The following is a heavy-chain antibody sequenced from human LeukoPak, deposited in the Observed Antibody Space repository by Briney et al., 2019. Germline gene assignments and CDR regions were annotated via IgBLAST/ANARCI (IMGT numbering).Heavy chain of an antibody. D-gene: IGHD2-2*01. CDR1: GGSFSGYY. Sequence: ESSETLSLTCAVYGGSFSGYYWSWIRQPPGKGLEWIGKINHSGSTNYNPSLKSRVTISVDTSKNQFSLKLSSVTAAETAVYYCARGQLYDYWGQGTLVTVSS. CDR3: ARGQLYDY. J-gene: IGHJ4*02. CDR2: INHSGST. V-gene: IGHV4-34*01.